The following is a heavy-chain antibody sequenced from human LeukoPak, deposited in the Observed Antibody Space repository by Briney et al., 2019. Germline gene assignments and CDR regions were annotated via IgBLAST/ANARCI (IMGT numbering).Heavy chain of an antibody. CDR1: GGSISSSSYY. CDR2: IYYSGST. J-gene: IGHJ4*02. Sequence: SETLSLTCTVSGGSISSSSYYWGWIRQPRGKGLEWTGSIYYSGSTYYNPSLKSRVTISVDTSKNQFSLKLSSVTAADTAVYYCARGPYCSSTSCYTGVDYWGQGTLVTVSS. V-gene: IGHV4-39*01. D-gene: IGHD2-2*02. CDR3: ARGPYCSSTSCYTGVDY.